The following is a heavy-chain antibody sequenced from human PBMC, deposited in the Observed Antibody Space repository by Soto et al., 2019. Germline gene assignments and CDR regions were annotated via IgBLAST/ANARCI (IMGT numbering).Heavy chain of an antibody. V-gene: IGHV1-69*06. D-gene: IGHD2-2*01. CDR3: ARWCSSSCYAYYYYYGMDG. J-gene: IGHJ6*02. CDR1: GGTFSSYA. Sequence: QVQLVQSGAEVKKPGSSVKVSCKASGGTFSSYAISWVRQAPGQGLEWMGGIIPIFGTANYAPKFQGRVTMTADKSTSTACMKESSLRCEDEAVYYCARWCSSSCYAYYYYYGMDGWGQGTTVTVSS. CDR2: IIPIFGTA.